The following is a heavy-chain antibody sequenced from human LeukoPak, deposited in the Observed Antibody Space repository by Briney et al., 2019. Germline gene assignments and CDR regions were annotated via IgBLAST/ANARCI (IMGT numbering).Heavy chain of an antibody. Sequence: KPSETLSLTCAVSGYSISSGYYWCCSRQHPGKGREERGSITHSGSTYYNPSFMSRVTISVVASKNQFSLKLISATTADTAVYYCARLHYYGSGSYLADYWVRGTLVAVSS. V-gene: IGHV4-38-2*01. D-gene: IGHD3-10*01. CDR2: ITHSGST. CDR1: GYSISSGYY. J-gene: IGHJ4*02. CDR3: ARLHYYGSGSYLADY.